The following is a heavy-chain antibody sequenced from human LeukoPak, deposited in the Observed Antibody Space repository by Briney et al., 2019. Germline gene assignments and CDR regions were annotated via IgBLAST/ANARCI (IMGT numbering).Heavy chain of an antibody. V-gene: IGHV4-31*03. D-gene: IGHD3-9*01. CDR1: GGSISSGGYY. CDR3: ASADWLRFLSDP. Sequence: PSETLSLTCTVSGGSISSGGYYWSWIRQHPGKGLEWIGYIYYSGSTYYNPSLKSRVTISVDTSKNQFSLKLSSVTAADTAVYYCASADWLRFLSDPWGQGTLVTVSS. J-gene: IGHJ5*02. CDR2: IYYSGST.